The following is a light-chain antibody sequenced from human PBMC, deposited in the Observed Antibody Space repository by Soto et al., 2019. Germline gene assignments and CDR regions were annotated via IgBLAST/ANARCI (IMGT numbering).Light chain of an antibody. CDR2: TVS. J-gene: IGKJ4*01. Sequence: DIVMTQTPLSLPVTPGEPASISCGSSQSLLDSDDGNTYLDWYLQKPGQSPQLLIYTVSYRASGVPDRFSGSGSGTDFTLKISRVEAEDVGVYYCMHCIEFPRTFGGGTKVDIK. CDR3: MHCIEFPRT. CDR1: QSLLDSDDGNTY. V-gene: IGKV2-40*01.